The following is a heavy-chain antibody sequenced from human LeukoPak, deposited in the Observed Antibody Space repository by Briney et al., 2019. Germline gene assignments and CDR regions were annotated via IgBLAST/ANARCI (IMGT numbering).Heavy chain of an antibody. CDR1: GFSFGSYG. D-gene: IGHD6-19*01. CDR3: ARTREQWQVLDY. J-gene: IGHJ4*02. CDR2: ISHEGSAK. V-gene: IGHV3-30*03. Sequence: GGSLRLSCAASGFSFGSYGIHWVRQAPGKGLEWVAVISHEGSAKNHADSVKGRFTVSRDNSKNMVYLQMNSLRAEDTAVYYCARTREQWQVLDYWGQGTLVIVSS.